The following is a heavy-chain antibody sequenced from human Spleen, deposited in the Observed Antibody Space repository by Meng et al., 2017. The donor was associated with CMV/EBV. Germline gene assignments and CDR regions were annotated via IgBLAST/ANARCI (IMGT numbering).Heavy chain of an antibody. CDR3: ARDLPGSASYYYYYGLDV. D-gene: IGHD6-6*01. CDR1: GFTFSSYS. Sequence: GGSLRLSCAASGFTFSSYSMNWVRQAPGKGLEWVSYISSSSSTIYYADSVKGRITISRDNAKNSLFLQVNSLRAEDTAVYYCARDLPGSASYYYYYGLDVWGQGTTVTVSS. J-gene: IGHJ6*02. V-gene: IGHV3-48*04. CDR2: ISSSSSTI.